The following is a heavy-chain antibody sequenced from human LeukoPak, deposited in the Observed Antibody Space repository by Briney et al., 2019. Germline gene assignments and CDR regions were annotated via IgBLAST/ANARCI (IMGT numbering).Heavy chain of an antibody. CDR2: INPNSGGT. CDR3: ARENWFDP. CDR1: GYTFTCYY. Sequence: ASVQVSYKASGYTFTCYYMHWVRRAPGQGLEWMGWINPNSGGTNYAQKFQGRVTMTRDTSISTAYMELSRLRSDDTAVYYCARENWFDPWGQGTLVTVSS. V-gene: IGHV1-2*02. J-gene: IGHJ5*02.